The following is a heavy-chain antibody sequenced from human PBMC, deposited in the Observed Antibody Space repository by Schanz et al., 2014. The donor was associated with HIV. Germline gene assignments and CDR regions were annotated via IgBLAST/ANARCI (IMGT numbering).Heavy chain of an antibody. D-gene: IGHD3-16*01. V-gene: IGHV3-30*03. CDR2: ISYDGSNK. J-gene: IGHJ6*02. Sequence: QVQLVESGGGVVQPGRSLRLSCVASGFIFSNYGMYWVRQAPGKGLECVAVISYDGSNKYYADSVKGRFTISRDNSKNTLYLQMNSLRAEDTAVYYCARVANWDYYGMDVWGRGTTVTVSS. CDR3: ARVANWDYYGMDV. CDR1: GFIFSNYG.